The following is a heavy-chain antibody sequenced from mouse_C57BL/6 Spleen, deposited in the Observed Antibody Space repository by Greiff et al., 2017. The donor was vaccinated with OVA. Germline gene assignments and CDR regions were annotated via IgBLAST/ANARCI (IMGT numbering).Heavy chain of an antibody. CDR2: INPYNGGT. CDR1: GYTFTDYY. J-gene: IGHJ2*01. V-gene: IGHV1-19*01. D-gene: IGHD2-1*01. CDR3: ARHIYFPDY. Sequence: EVQLQQSGPVLVKPGASVKMSCKASGYTFTDYYMNWVKQSHGKSLEWIGVINPYNGGTSYNQKFKGKATLTVDKSSSTAYMELNSLTSEDSAVYYCARHIYFPDYWGQGTTLTVSS.